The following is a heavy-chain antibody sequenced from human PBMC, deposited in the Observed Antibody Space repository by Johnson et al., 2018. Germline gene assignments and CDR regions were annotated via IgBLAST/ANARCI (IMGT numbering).Heavy chain of an antibody. J-gene: IGHJ6*03. CDR3: ASETYYYDSSGYYPYYYYYMDV. V-gene: IGHV1-69*09. CDR1: GGTFSSYT. CDR2: IIPILGIA. D-gene: IGHD3-22*01. Sequence: QVQLVQSGAAVKKPGSSVKVSCKASGGTFSSYTISWVRQAPGQGLEWMGRIIPILGIANYAQKFKGRVTITADKSTSTAYMELRSLRSEDTAVYYCASETYYYDSSGYYPYYYYYMDVWGKGTTVTVSS.